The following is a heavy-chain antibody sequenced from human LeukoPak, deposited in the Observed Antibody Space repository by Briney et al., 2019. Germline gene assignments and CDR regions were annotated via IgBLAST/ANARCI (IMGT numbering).Heavy chain of an antibody. V-gene: IGHV3-48*03. CDR1: GFTFSSYE. J-gene: IGHJ4*02. CDR3: AKSGLNRFDY. D-gene: IGHD2-15*01. Sequence: GGSLRLSCAASGFTFSSYEMNWVRQAPGKGLEGVSYISSSGSTIYYADSVKGRFTISRDNSKNTLYLQMNSLRAEDTAVYYCAKSGLNRFDYWGQGTLVTVSS. CDR2: ISSSGSTI.